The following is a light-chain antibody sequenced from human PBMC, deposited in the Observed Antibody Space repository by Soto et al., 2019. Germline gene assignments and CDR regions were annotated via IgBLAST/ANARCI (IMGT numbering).Light chain of an antibody. CDR2: EVS. J-gene: IGLJ2*01. Sequence: QSALTQPASVSGSPGQSITISCTGSSSDVGDYDYVSWYQQHPGKAPKLMIYEVSNRPSGVSNRFSGSKSGNTASLTISGLQAEDEADYYCCSYTGSLTLLFGGGTKLTVL. CDR1: SSDVGDYDY. CDR3: CSYTGSLTLL. V-gene: IGLV2-14*01.